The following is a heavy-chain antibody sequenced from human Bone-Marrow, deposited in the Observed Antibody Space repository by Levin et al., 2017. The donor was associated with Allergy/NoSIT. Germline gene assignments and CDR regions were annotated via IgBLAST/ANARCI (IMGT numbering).Heavy chain of an antibody. CDR1: GGTFSTYA. J-gene: IGHJ4*02. Sequence: SVKVSCKASGGTFSTYAVTWVRQAPGQGLEWMGGIIPIFGTPLYAQKFQGRVTITTDESTNTSYMELSSLTSEDTAIYFCSGGYSYGPFEYWGQGTLVTVSS. D-gene: IGHD5-18*01. CDR2: IIPIFGTP. CDR3: SGGYSYGPFEY. V-gene: IGHV1-69*05.